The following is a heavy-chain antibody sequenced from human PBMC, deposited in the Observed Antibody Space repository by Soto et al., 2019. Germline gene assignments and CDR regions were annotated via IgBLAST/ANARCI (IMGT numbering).Heavy chain of an antibody. V-gene: IGHV3-48*01. CDR1: GFTFSSYS. J-gene: IGHJ3*02. CDR3: ARGWSAFDI. Sequence: VGSLRLSCAASGFTFSSYSMNWVRQAPGKGLEWVSYISTSTIYYADSVKGRFTISRDNTENSLYLQMNSLRAEDTAVYYCARGWSAFDIWGQGTMVTVSS. CDR2: ISTSTI.